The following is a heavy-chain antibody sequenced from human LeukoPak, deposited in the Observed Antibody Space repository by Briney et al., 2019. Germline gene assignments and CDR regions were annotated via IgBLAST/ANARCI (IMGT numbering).Heavy chain of an antibody. CDR3: QGEYYYGSRRYYRVSFDY. J-gene: IGHJ4*02. Sequence: GGALGLSCAASGFTFSSYAMSLGRQAPGKGLEWVSAISGSGGSTYYADSVKGRFTISRDNSKNTLYLQMNGLRAEDTRVYFCQGEYYYGSRRYYRVSFDYWGQGTLVTVPS. CDR1: GFTFSSYA. V-gene: IGHV3-23*01. D-gene: IGHD3-10*01. CDR2: ISGSGGST.